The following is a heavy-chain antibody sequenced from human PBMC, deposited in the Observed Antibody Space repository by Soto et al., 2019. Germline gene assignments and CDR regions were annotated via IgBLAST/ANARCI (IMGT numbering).Heavy chain of an antibody. D-gene: IGHD3-16*01. V-gene: IGHV4-39*02. J-gene: IGHJ4*02. CDR2: IYSSGSS. Sequence: SETLSLTCSVSGASISNDIYYWGWFRQPPGKGLEWIGKIYSSGSSYYSTSLESRVTISVDSSKNQFSLKLNSVTAADTATYFCARGSWGYLDSWGQGSLVTVSS. CDR1: GASISNDIYY. CDR3: ARGSWGYLDS.